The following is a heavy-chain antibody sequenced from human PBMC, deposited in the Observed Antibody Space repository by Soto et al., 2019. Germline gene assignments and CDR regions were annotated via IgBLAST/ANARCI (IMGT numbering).Heavy chain of an antibody. D-gene: IGHD3-22*01. CDR1: GYTFTSYA. J-gene: IGHJ3*02. Sequence: GASVKVSCKASGYTFTSYAMHWVRQAPGQRLEWMGWINAGNGNTKYSQKFQGRVTITRDTSASTAYMELSSLRSEDTAVYYCARDYSYYYDSSGSLAAFDIWGQGTMVTVSS. CDR2: INAGNGNT. V-gene: IGHV1-3*01. CDR3: ARDYSYYYDSSGSLAAFDI.